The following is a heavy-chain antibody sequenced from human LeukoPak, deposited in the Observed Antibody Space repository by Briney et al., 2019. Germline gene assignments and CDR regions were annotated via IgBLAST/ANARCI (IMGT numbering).Heavy chain of an antibody. V-gene: IGHV3-74*03. J-gene: IGHJ6*02. CDR2: ITTDGSKT. Sequence: GGSLRPSCAAFESSFSNSWMHWVRQVPGKGLLWVALITTDGSKTTYADSVRGRFTISRDNAKNTLYLQMNSLRAEGTAVYYCTRDRHYTMDAWGQGTTVTVSS. CDR3: TRDRHYTMDA. CDR1: ESSFSNSW.